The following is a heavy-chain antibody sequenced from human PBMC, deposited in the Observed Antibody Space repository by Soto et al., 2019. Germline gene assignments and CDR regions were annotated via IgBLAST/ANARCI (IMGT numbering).Heavy chain of an antibody. V-gene: IGHV1-18*01. D-gene: IGHD3-3*01. CDR2: ISAYNGNT. Sequence: ASVKVSCKASGYTFTSYGISWVRQAPGQGLEWMGWISAYNGNTNYAQKLQGRVTMTTDTSTSTAYMELRSLRSDDTAVYYCARDSLTIFGVVSHDAFDIWGQGTMVTVS. CDR3: ARDSLTIFGVVSHDAFDI. CDR1: GYTFTSYG. J-gene: IGHJ3*02.